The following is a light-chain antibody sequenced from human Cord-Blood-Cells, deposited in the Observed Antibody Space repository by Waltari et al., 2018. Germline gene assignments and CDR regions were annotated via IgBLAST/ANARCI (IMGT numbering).Light chain of an antibody. CDR3: QQYNSYYT. J-gene: IGKJ2*01. CDR1: QSISSW. V-gene: IGKV1-5*01. Sequence: DIQMTQSPSTLSAAVGARVTITCRASQSISSWLAWYQQKPGKAPKLLIYDASSLESGVPSRFSGSGSGTEFTLTISSLQPDDFATYSCQQYNSYYTFGQGTKLEIK. CDR2: DAS.